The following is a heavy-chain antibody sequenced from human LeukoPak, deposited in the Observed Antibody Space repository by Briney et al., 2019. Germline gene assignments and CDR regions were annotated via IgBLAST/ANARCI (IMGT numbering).Heavy chain of an antibody. J-gene: IGHJ3*01. D-gene: IGHD6-13*01. CDR1: AGSISSSY. V-gene: IGHV4-59*07. CDR3: AGISSSNWYNERGAFDV. Sequence: MSSDTLSPTCTVSAGSISSSYWSWVRQPPGKGLGGFGFVNYTGSTNYSPSLKSRVTISVDTSKIQSSLKLRSVTAAATAVYYCAGISSSNWYNERGAFDVWGQGTMVTVSS. CDR2: VNYTGST.